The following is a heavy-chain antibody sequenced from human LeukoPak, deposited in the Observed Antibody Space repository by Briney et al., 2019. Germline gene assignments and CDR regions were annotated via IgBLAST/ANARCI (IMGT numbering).Heavy chain of an antibody. CDR3: ARDTSAKFCSGSSCYWYFDL. CDR2: IKQDGSEK. D-gene: IGHD2-15*01. Sequence: GGSLRLSCAGSGFTFSTYWMTWVRQAPGKGLEWVANIKQDGSEKYYVDSVKGRFTISRDNAKNSLYLQMNSLRAEDTAIYYCARDTSAKFCSGSSCYWYFDLWGRGTLVTVSS. CDR1: GFTFSTYW. J-gene: IGHJ2*01. V-gene: IGHV3-7*01.